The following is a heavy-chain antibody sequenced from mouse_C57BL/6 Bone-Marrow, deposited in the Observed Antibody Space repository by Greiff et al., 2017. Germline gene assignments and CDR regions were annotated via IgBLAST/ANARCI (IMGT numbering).Heavy chain of an antibody. J-gene: IGHJ4*01. CDR1: GYSFTSYY. D-gene: IGHD2-3*01. CDR3: ARSDGYPYYYAMDY. CDR2: IYPGSGNT. V-gene: IGHV1-66*01. Sequence: SGPELVKPGASVKISCKASGYSFTSYYIHWVKQRPGQGLEWIGWIYPGSGNTKYNEKFKGKATLTADTSSCTAYMQLSSLTSEDSAVYYCARSDGYPYYYAMDYWGQGTSVTVSS.